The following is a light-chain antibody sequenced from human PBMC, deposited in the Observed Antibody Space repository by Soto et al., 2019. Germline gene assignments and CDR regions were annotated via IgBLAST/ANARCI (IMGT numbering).Light chain of an antibody. J-gene: IGKJ5*01. CDR1: QSISSY. V-gene: IGKV3-11*01. CDR2: DAS. CDR3: QQHSNWPIT. Sequence: EIVLTQSPATLSLSPGERATLSCRASQSISSYFAWYQQKPGQAPRLLIYDASNRATDSPARFSGSGSGTDFTLTISRLEPEDFAVYYCQQHSNWPITFGQGTRLEIK.